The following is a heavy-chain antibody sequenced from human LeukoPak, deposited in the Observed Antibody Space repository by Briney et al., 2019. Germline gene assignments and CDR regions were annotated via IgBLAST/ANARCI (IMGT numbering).Heavy chain of an antibody. CDR3: ARVTITMVRGVRAPRHNWFDP. V-gene: IGHV4-34*01. CDR2: INHSGST. CDR1: GGSFSGYY. D-gene: IGHD3-10*01. J-gene: IGHJ5*02. Sequence: SETLSLTCAVYGGSFSGYYWSWIRQPPGKGLEWIGEINHSGSTNYNPSLESRVTISVDTSKNQFSLKLSSVTAADTAVYYCARVTITMVRGVRAPRHNWFDPWGQGTLVTVSS.